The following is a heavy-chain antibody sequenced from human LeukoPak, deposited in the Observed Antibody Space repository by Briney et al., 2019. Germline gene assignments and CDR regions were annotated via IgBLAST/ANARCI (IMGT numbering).Heavy chain of an antibody. J-gene: IGHJ4*02. V-gene: IGHV1-18*01. Sequence: ASVKVSCKASGYTFTSYGISWVRQAPGQGLEWMGWISAYNGNTNYAQKLQGRVTMTTDTSASIAYMELRSLRSDDTAVYYCARVDYVWGSYRHFDYWGQGTPVTVSS. D-gene: IGHD3-16*02. CDR2: ISAYNGNT. CDR3: ARVDYVWGSYRHFDY. CDR1: GYTFTSYG.